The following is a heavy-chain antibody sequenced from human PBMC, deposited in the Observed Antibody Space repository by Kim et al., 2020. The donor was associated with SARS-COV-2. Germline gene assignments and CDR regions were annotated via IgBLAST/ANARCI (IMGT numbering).Heavy chain of an antibody. V-gene: IGHV1-8*01. D-gene: IGHD4-17*01. Sequence: SAQKCQGRLTMTRNTSITTAYMELSSLRSEDTAVYYCARRNTVTTRTLDFWGQGTLVTVSS. CDR3: ARRNTVTTRTLDF. J-gene: IGHJ4*02.